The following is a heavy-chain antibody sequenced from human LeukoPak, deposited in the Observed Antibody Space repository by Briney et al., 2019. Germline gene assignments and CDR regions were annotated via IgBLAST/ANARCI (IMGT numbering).Heavy chain of an antibody. V-gene: IGHV3-23*01. Sequence: GGSLRLSCAAPGFTFSRSAMSWVRQAPGKGLEWVSSISTSGGSTYYADSVKGRFTISRDNSKNTLYLQMNNLRAEDTALYYCAKNQGQWLVPVDYWGQGTLVTVSS. CDR2: ISTSGGST. CDR3: AKNQGQWLVPVDY. J-gene: IGHJ4*02. CDR1: GFTFSRSA. D-gene: IGHD6-19*01.